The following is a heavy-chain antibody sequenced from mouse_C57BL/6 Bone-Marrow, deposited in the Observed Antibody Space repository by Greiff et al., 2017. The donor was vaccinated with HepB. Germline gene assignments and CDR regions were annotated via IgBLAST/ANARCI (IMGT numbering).Heavy chain of an antibody. Sequence: QVQLQQSGAELARPGASVKLSCKASGYTFTSYGISWVKQRTGQGLEWIGEIYPRSGNTYYNEKFKGKATLTADKSSSTAYMELRSLTSEDSAVYFCARYDYEYDDAWFAYWGQGTLVTVSA. CDR3: ARYDYEYDDAWFAY. D-gene: IGHD2-4*01. V-gene: IGHV1-81*01. CDR2: IYPRSGNT. J-gene: IGHJ3*01. CDR1: GYTFTSYG.